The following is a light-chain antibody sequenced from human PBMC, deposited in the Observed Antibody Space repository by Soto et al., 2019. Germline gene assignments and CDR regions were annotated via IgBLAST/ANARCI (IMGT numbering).Light chain of an antibody. CDR2: AAS. CDR1: QGISNY. V-gene: IGKV1-16*01. CDR3: QQYYSYPTWT. Sequence: DIQMTQSPPSLSASVGDRVTITCRASQGISNYLAWYQQKPGELPKLVIYAASTLQSGVPSRFSGSGSGTDFTLTISCLQSEDFATYYCQQYYSYPTWTFGQGTKGGYQ. J-gene: IGKJ1*01.